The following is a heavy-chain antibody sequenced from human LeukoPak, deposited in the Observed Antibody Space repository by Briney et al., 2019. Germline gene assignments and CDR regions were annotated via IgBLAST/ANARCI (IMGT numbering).Heavy chain of an antibody. Sequence: GGSLRLSCAASGFTVGSNYMTWVRQAPGKGLEWVSVIYSGGTTYYADSVKGRFTISRDNAKSSLYLQMSSLRDEDTALYYCARDEGEYCTRTTCYYGWFDPWGQGTLVTVSS. V-gene: IGHV3-66*01. D-gene: IGHD2-2*01. CDR3: ARDEGEYCTRTTCYYGWFDP. CDR2: IYSGGTT. CDR1: GFTVGSNY. J-gene: IGHJ5*02.